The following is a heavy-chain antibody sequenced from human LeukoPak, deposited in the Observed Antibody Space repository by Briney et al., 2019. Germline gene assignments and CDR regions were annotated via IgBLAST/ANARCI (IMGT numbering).Heavy chain of an antibody. CDR1: GYSISSGYY. CDR2: IYHSGST. J-gene: IGHJ6*03. CDR3: ARGRGSGSFYYMDV. V-gene: IGHV4-38-2*02. Sequence: PSETLSLTCTVSGYSISSGYYWGWIRQPPGKGLEWIGSIYHSGSTYYNPSLKSRVTISVDTSKNQFSLKLSSVTAADTAVYYCARGRGSGSFYYMDVWGKGTTVTISS. D-gene: IGHD3-10*01.